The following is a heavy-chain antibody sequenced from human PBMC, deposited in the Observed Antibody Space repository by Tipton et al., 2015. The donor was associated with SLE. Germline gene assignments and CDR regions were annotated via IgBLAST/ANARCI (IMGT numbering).Heavy chain of an antibody. V-gene: IGHV4-38-2*02. CDR3: GRGVEMATIGALDI. J-gene: IGHJ3*02. CDR2: LFHSGIT. CDR1: GYSISSGHY. Sequence: LRLSCTVSGYSISSGHYWGWFRQPPGKGLEWIGSLFHSGITYYNPSLKSRVTMSVDTSNNQFSLRLDSVTAAETAVYYCGRGVEMATIGALDIWGQGTMVTVSS. D-gene: IGHD5-24*01.